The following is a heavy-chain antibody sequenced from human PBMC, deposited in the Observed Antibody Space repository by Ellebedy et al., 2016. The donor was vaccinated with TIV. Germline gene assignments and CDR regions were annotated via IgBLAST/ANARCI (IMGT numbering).Heavy chain of an antibody. CDR1: GFSFSRYW. J-gene: IGHJ4*02. V-gene: IGHV3-7*02. Sequence: PGGSLRLSCAASGFSFSRYWMTWVRQAPGKGLEWVANIKYDGSETYYGDSVKGRFTISRHNGKNSLYLQMNTLRVEDTAVYFWARWYDELWTGLSNWGQGTLVIVSS. D-gene: IGHD3/OR15-3a*01. CDR3: ARWYDELWTGLSN. CDR2: IKYDGSET.